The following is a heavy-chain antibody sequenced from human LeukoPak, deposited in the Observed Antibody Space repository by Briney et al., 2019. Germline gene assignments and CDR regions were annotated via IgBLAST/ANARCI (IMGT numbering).Heavy chain of an antibody. CDR1: EYTLTSYD. Sequence: ASVQISCKASEYTLTSYDIIWVRQATGQGLEWMGWMSPNSGNTGSAQKFQGRVTMTRNTSISTAYMELSSLISEDTAVYYCARVSWNYTDNANTYRDYMDTWGKGTWFPVPS. CDR3: ARVSWNYTDNANTYRDYMDT. V-gene: IGHV1-8*01. CDR2: MSPNSGNT. D-gene: IGHD1-7*01. J-gene: IGHJ6*03.